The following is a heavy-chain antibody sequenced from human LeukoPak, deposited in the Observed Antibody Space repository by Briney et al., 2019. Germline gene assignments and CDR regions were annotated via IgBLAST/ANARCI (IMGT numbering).Heavy chain of an antibody. Sequence: GGSLRLSCAASGFTFSSNYMSWVRQAPGKGLEWVSVIYSGGCTYYADSVKGRFTISRDNSKNTLYLQMNSLRAEDTAVYYCARVGEYDSFDYWGQGTLVTVSS. CDR1: GFTFSSNY. D-gene: IGHD2/OR15-2a*01. V-gene: IGHV3-66*01. CDR2: IYSGGCT. CDR3: ARVGEYDSFDY. J-gene: IGHJ4*02.